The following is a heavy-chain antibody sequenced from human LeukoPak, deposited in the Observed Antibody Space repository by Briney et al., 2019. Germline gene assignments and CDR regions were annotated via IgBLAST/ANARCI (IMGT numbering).Heavy chain of an antibody. V-gene: IGHV4-34*01. D-gene: IGHD3-22*01. CDR3: ARGTPGITTIVVGTRPQKYFQH. Sequence: SETLSLTCAVYSGSFSGYYWSWIRQPPGRGLEWVGEINNSGRTNYNPSLKSRVTISVDTSKSQFSLKLRSVTAADTAVYYCARGTPGITTIVVGTRPQKYFQHWGQGTLVTVSS. J-gene: IGHJ1*01. CDR1: SGSFSGYY. CDR2: INNSGRT.